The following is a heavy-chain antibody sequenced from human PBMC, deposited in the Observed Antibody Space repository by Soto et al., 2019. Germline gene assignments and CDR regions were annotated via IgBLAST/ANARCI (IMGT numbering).Heavy chain of an antibody. V-gene: IGHV1-69*13. CDR2: IIPIFGTA. Sequence: SVKVSCKASGGTFSSYAISWVRQAPGQGLEWMGGIIPIFGTANYAQKFQGRVTITADESTSTAYMELSSLRSEDTAVYYCARVVRGYSGYDYGVPDYYYYGMDVWGQGTTVTVSS. D-gene: IGHD5-12*01. CDR3: ARVVRGYSGYDYGVPDYYYYGMDV. CDR1: GGTFSSYA. J-gene: IGHJ6*02.